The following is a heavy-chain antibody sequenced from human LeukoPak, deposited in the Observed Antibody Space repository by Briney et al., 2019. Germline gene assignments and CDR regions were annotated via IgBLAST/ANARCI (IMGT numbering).Heavy chain of an antibody. V-gene: IGHV3-30-3*01. J-gene: IGHJ4*02. Sequence: GRSLRLSCAVSGFTFSSYAMHWVRQAPGQGLEWVAVISYDGINKYYADSVKGRFTISRDNSKNTLYLQMNSLRAEDTAVYYCARALYYYDSSGYGPGFDYWGQGTLVTVSS. D-gene: IGHD3-22*01. CDR3: ARALYYYDSSGYGPGFDY. CDR2: ISYDGINK. CDR1: GFTFSSYA.